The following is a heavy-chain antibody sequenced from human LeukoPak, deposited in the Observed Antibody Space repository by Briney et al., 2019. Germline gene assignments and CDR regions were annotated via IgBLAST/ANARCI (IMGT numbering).Heavy chain of an antibody. J-gene: IGHJ4*02. CDR2: INVGNDNT. Sequence: ASVKVSCKASGYTFTSYLIHWVRQAPGQRLEWMGWINVGNDNTKYSQNFQGRVTITRDTSASTAYMELSSLRSEDTAVYYCARDSIWGSGTYGFDYWGQGTLVTVSS. D-gene: IGHD1-26*01. CDR3: ARDSIWGSGTYGFDY. CDR1: GYTFTSYL. V-gene: IGHV1-3*01.